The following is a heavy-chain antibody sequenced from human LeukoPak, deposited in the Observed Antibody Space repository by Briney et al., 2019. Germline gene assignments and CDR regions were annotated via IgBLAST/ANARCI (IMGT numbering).Heavy chain of an antibody. D-gene: IGHD3-22*01. CDR3: ARALRITMIRDY. CDR2: ISSSGNTI. J-gene: IGHJ4*02. V-gene: IGHV3-48*03. CDR1: GFAFSSYE. Sequence: GGSLRLSCAASGFAFSSYEMNWVRQAPGKGLEWVSYISSSGNTIHYADSVKGRFTISRDNDKNSMFLQMNSLRAEDTAVYYCARALRITMIRDYWGQGTLVTVSS.